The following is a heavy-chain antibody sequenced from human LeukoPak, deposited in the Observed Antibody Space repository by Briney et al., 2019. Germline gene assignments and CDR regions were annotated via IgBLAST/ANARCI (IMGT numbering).Heavy chain of an antibody. CDR1: GFTFTTYW. J-gene: IGHJ6*02. CDR3: ARDAVDAANAV. V-gene: IGHV3-74*01. Sequence: GSLRLSCAASGFTFTTYWMHWVRQAPGKGLVWVSHINSDGSITSYADSVKGRFTISRDNAKNTLYLQMNSLRAEDTAVYYCARDAVDAANAVWGQGTTVTVSS. D-gene: IGHD5-18*01. CDR2: INSDGSIT.